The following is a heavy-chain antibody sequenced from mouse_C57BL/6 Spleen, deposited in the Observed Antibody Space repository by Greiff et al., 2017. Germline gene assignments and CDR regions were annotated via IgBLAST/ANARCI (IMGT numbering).Heavy chain of an antibody. D-gene: IGHD1-1*01. V-gene: IGHV1-80*01. CDR1: GYAFSSYW. CDR2: IYPGDGDT. Sequence: QVQLQQSGAELVKPGASVKISCKASGYAFSSYWMNWVKQRPGQGLEWIGQIYPGDGDTNYNGKFKGKATRTADKSSSTAYMQLSSLTSEDSAVYFCARGGYYGSSPMDYWGQGTSVTVSS. CDR3: ARGGYYGSSPMDY. J-gene: IGHJ4*01.